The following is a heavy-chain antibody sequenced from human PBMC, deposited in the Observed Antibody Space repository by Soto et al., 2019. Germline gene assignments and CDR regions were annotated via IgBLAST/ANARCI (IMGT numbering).Heavy chain of an antibody. J-gene: IGHJ4*02. CDR2: IVVGSGNT. D-gene: IGHD3-3*01. Sequence: ASVKVSCKASGFTFTSSAVQWVRQARGQRLEWIGWIVVGSGNTNYAQKFQERVTITRDMSTSTAYMELSSLRSEDTAVYYCAAQSTIFGVVTFDYWGQGTLVTVSS. CDR3: AAQSTIFGVVTFDY. CDR1: GFTFTSSA. V-gene: IGHV1-58*01.